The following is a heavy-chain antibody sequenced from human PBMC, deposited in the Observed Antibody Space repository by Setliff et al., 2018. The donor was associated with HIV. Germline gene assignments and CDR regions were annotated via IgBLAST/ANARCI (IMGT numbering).Heavy chain of an antibody. CDR1: GYTFTAYY. D-gene: IGHD3-3*01. CDR3: ARWLRFLGGGYYGMDV. CDR2: INSNNGGT. J-gene: IGHJ6*02. V-gene: IGHV1-2*02. Sequence: ASVKVSCKASGYTFTAYYIHWVRQAPGQGLEWMGWINSNNGGTKYAQNFQGRVTMTRDTSITTAYMELSRLISDDTAVYYCARWLRFLGGGYYGMDVWGQGTTVTVSS.